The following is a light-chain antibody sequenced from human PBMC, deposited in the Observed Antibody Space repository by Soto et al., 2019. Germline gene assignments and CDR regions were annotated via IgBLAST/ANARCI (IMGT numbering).Light chain of an antibody. CDR3: QHYNFWPHT. V-gene: IGKV3-15*01. Sequence: EILLTQSPATLAVSPGEGATLSCRASQSVRDNLAWYQQKPGQAPRLLIYRASTRATGVPAGFSGSGSGTEFTLTISSLQSEDVSVYFCQHYNFWPHTFGQGTKLEIK. J-gene: IGKJ2*01. CDR1: QSVRDN. CDR2: RAS.